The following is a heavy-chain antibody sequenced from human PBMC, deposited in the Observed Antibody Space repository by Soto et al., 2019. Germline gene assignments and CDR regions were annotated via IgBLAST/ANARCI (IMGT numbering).Heavy chain of an antibody. V-gene: IGHV3-21*01. CDR2: ISSSSSYI. D-gene: IGHD1-7*01. CDR1: GFTFSSYS. J-gene: IGHJ5*02. CDR3: ARDANWNYEGTTNWFDP. Sequence: GGSLRLSCAASGFTFSSYSMNWVRQAPGKGLEWVSSISSSSSYIYYADSVKGRFTISRDNAKNSLYLQMNSLRAEDTAVYYCARDANWNYEGTTNWFDPWGQGTLVTVSS.